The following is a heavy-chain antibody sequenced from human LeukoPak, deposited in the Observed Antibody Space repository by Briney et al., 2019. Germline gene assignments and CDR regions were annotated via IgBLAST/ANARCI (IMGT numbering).Heavy chain of an antibody. J-gene: IGHJ3*02. CDR3: ARLPPGVYCSSTSCYRVDAFDI. CDR1: GYSFTSYW. Sequence: PGESLKISCKGSGYSFTSYWIGWVRQMPGKGLEWMGIIYPGDSDTRYSPSFQGQVTISADKSISTAYLQWSSLKASDTAMYYCARLPPGVYCSSTSCYRVDAFDIWGQGTMVTVSS. V-gene: IGHV5-51*01. D-gene: IGHD2-2*01. CDR2: IYPGDSDT.